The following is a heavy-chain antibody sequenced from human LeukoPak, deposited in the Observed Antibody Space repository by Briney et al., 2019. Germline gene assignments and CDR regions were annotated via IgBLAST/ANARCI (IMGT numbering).Heavy chain of an antibody. V-gene: IGHV3-48*01. CDR3: ANDVVGGTTNN. D-gene: IGHD1-26*01. CDR2: ITGSSSAM. J-gene: IGHJ4*02. CDR1: GFTFSSSN. Sequence: GGSLSLSCAASGFTFSSSNMHWVRQAPGKGLEWVSYITGSSSAMYYADSVKGRFTISRDNAKDSLFLQMNSLRAEDTAVYYCANDVVGGTTNNWGQGTLVTVSS.